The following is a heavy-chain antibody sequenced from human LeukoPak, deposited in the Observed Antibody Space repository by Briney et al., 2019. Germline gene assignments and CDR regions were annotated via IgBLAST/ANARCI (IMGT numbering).Heavy chain of an antibody. CDR2: ISRSGDSL. V-gene: IGHV3-48*04. J-gene: IGHJ6*02. Sequence: GGSLRLSCEASGFTFSSSAMSWVHQAPGKGLEWISHISRSGDSLYYADSVEGRFTISRDNAKNSLFLQMNSLRADDTAVYYCAREVVIFPDYYYYGMDVWGQGTTVTVSS. CDR1: GFTFSSSA. CDR3: AREVVIFPDYYYYGMDV. D-gene: IGHD3-9*01.